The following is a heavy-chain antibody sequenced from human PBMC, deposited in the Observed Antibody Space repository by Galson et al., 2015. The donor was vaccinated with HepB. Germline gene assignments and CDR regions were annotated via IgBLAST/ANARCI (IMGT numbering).Heavy chain of an antibody. CDR3: ARDAVDTLRGGMDV. D-gene: IGHD3-9*01. J-gene: IGHJ6*02. CDR2: IYYSGNT. Sequence: SETLSLTCTVSVGSVSSGSYYWSWIRQPPGKGLEWIGNIYYSGNTKYNPSLKSRVTIPIVPSRNQFSLKVSSVTAADTAVYYCARDAVDTLRGGMDVWGRGTTVTVSS. CDR1: VGSVSSGSYY. V-gene: IGHV4-61*01.